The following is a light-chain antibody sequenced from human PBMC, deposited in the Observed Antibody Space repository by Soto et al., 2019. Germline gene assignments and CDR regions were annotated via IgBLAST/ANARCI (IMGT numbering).Light chain of an antibody. J-gene: IGLJ1*01. CDR3: QSYDNSLSGCV. CDR2: VNN. V-gene: IGLV1-40*01. Sequence: QSVLTQPPSVSGAAGQRVSISCTGSSSHIGAGYDVHWYQQLPGTAPKLLIYVNNARPSGVPDRFSGSKSGTSASLAITGLQAGDEADYYCQSYDNSLSGCVFGGGTKVTVL. CDR1: SSHIGAGYD.